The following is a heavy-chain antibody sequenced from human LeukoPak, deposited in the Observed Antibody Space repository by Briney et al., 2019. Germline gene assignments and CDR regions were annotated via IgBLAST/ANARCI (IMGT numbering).Heavy chain of an antibody. J-gene: IGHJ4*02. D-gene: IGHD5-12*01. CDR3: ARGVATVSFDY. Sequence: ASVKVSCKASGYTFTSYYIHWMRQAPGQGLEWMGIINPSGGSTSYAQKFQGRVTMTRGTSTSTVYMELSSLRSEDTAVYYCARGVATVSFDYWGQGTLVTVSS. V-gene: IGHV1-46*01. CDR1: GYTFTSYY. CDR2: INPSGGST.